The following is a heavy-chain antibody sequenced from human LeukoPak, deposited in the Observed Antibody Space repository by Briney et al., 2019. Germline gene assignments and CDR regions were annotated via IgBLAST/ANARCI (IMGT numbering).Heavy chain of an antibody. CDR3: VRPTSGFDY. V-gene: IGHV3-64D*09. J-gene: IGHJ4*02. D-gene: IGHD6-19*01. CDR1: GFTFSSFY. CDR2: ISRNGDST. Sequence: GGSLRLSCSASGFTFSSFYMHWVRQAPGKGLEYVSGISRNGDSTYYADSLKGRFTISRDNSKNTVSLQMTSLRDEDTAVYYCVRPTSGFDYWGQGTLVTVSS.